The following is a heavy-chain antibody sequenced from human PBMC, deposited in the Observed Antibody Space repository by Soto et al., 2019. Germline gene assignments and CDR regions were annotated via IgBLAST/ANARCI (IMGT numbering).Heavy chain of an antibody. J-gene: IGHJ4*02. CDR2: IYTGGST. CDR1: GFSVSSDY. D-gene: IGHD6-13*01. V-gene: IGHV3-53*01. CDR3: ARVSTIATSSGVLDY. Sequence: EVQLVESGGGLIQPGGSLRLSCAASGFSVSSDYMSWVRQAPGKGLEWVSVIYTGGSTYYPDSVKGRFTVSRDSSKNTLYLQMNSLRVEDTAVYYCARVSTIATSSGVLDYWGQGTLVTVSS.